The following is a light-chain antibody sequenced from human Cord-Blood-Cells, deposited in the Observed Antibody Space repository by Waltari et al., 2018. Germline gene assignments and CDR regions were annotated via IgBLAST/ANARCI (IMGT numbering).Light chain of an antibody. CDR2: EGS. CDR3: CSYAGSSTLAV. CDR1: SSDVGSYNL. J-gene: IGLJ7*01. V-gene: IGLV2-23*01. Sequence: QSALTQPASVSGSPGQSITISCTGTSSDVGSYNLVSWYQHHPGKAPKLMIYEGSKRPSGVSNRFSGSKSGNTASLTVSGLQAEDEADYYCCSYAGSSTLAVFGGGTQLTVL.